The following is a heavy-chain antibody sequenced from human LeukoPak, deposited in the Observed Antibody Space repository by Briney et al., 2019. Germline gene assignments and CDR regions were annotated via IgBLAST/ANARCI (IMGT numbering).Heavy chain of an antibody. Sequence: GGSLRLSCAASGFTFSSYAMHWVRQAPGKGLEWVALISYDGSNEHYADSVKGRFTISRDNSKNTLYLQMNSLRADDTAMYYCARDFRAVAGNFGYWGQGTLVTLSS. D-gene: IGHD6-19*01. J-gene: IGHJ4*02. CDR2: ISYDGSNE. V-gene: IGHV3-30-3*01. CDR1: GFTFSSYA. CDR3: ARDFRAVAGNFGY.